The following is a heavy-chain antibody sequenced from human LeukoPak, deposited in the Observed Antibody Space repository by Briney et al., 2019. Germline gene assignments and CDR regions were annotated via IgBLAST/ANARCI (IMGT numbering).Heavy chain of an antibody. V-gene: IGHV3-23*01. D-gene: IGHD1-26*01. Sequence: PGGSLRLSCAASGFTFSSYAMSWVRQAPEKGLEWASTISGSGGGTYYADSVKGRFTISRDDSKNTLYLQMNSLRAEDMAVYYCVKDLGRYRNNCFDYWGQGTLVTVSS. CDR1: GFTFSSYA. J-gene: IGHJ4*02. CDR3: VKDLGRYRNNCFDY. CDR2: ISGSGGGT.